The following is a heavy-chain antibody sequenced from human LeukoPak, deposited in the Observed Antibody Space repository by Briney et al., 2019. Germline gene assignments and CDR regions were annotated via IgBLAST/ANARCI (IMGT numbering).Heavy chain of an antibody. Sequence: GGSLRLSYAASGFIFSNYWMGWVRQAPGKGLEWVANIKQDGSVKYYVDSARGRFTISRDNAKNSVYLQMNSLRAEDTAVYYCARIGYSSSCLDYWGQGTLVTVSS. D-gene: IGHD2-2*01. CDR2: IKQDGSVK. CDR3: ARIGYSSSCLDY. CDR1: GFIFSNYW. V-gene: IGHV3-7*01. J-gene: IGHJ4*02.